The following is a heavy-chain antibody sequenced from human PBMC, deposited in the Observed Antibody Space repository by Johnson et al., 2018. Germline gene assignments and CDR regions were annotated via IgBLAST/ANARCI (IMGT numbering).Heavy chain of an antibody. Sequence: VQLLESGGGLVKPGGSLRLSCTASGFSFTTYTMNWVRQAPGKGLEWVSAISSSGMYTYYADSLKGRFTISRDNTKNSLSLQMNSLRGEDTAIYYCAMPGGATVTSGWGQGTLVTVSS. CDR3: AMPGGATVTSG. CDR1: GFSFTTYT. V-gene: IGHV3-21*01. J-gene: IGHJ4*02. CDR2: ISSSGMYT. D-gene: IGHD4-17*01.